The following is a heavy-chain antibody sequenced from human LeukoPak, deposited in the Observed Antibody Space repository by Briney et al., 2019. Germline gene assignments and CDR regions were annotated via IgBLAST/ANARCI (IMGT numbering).Heavy chain of an antibody. Sequence: ASVKVSCKAYGYTFTSYYMHWVRQAPGQGLEWMGIINPSGGSTSYAQKFQGRVTMTRDTSTSTVYMELSSLRSEDTAVYYCARDPRIAAAGTSQYFDYWGQGTLVTVSS. V-gene: IGHV1-46*01. CDR2: INPSGGST. D-gene: IGHD6-13*01. J-gene: IGHJ4*02. CDR3: ARDPRIAAAGTSQYFDY. CDR1: GYTFTSYY.